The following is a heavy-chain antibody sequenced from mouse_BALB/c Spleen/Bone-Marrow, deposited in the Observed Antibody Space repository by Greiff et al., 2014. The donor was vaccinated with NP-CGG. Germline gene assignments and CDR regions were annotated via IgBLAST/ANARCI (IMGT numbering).Heavy chain of an antibody. V-gene: IGHV1-7*01. CDR2: INLSTGYT. J-gene: IGHJ2*01. D-gene: IGHD2-4*01. CDR1: GYTFTNYW. CDR3: ARDDYDDY. Sequence: VQLQESGAELAKPGASVKMSCKASGYTFTNYWMHWVKQRPGQGLEWIGYINLSTGYTEYNQKFKDKATLTADKSPSTAYMQLSSLTSEDSAVYYCARDDYDDYWGQGTTLTVSS.